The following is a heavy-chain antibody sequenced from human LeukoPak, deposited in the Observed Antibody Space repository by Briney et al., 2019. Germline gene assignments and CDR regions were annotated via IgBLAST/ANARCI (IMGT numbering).Heavy chain of an antibody. CDR3: ARGEGATTAFDI. J-gene: IGHJ3*02. CDR1: GVSFSGYY. Sequence: PSETLSLTCAVYGVSFSGYYWSWIRQPPGKGLEWIGEINHSGSTNYNPSLKSRVTISVDTSKNQFSLKLSSVTAADTAVYYCARGEGATTAFDIWGQGTMVTVSS. D-gene: IGHD1-26*01. CDR2: INHSGST. V-gene: IGHV4-34*01.